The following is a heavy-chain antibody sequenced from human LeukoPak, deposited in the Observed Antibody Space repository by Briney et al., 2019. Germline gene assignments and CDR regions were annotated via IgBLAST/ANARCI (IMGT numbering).Heavy chain of an antibody. CDR1: EFTFSSHA. V-gene: IGHV3-23*01. J-gene: IGHJ6*02. Sequence: GGSLRLSCAASEFTFSSHAMSWVRQAPGKGLEWVSAISAGGGSIYYADSVKGRFTISRDNYKSTLYLLMNSLRAEDTAVYYCAKGAEYYHYYYGMDVWGQGTTVTVSS. CDR2: ISAGGGSI. CDR3: AKGAEYYHYYYGMDV.